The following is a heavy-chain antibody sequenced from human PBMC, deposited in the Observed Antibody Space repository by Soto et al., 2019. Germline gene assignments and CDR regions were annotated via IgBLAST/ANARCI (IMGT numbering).Heavy chain of an antibody. CDR1: GFTFSSYA. Sequence: GGSLRLSCAASGFTFSSYAMSWVRQASGKGLEWVSAISGSGGSTYYADSVKGRFTISRDNSKNTLYLQMNSLRAEDTAVYYCAKGRYCSGGSCYSDLATDYWGQGTLVTVSS. CDR3: AKGRYCSGGSCYSDLATDY. CDR2: ISGSGGST. D-gene: IGHD2-15*01. J-gene: IGHJ4*02. V-gene: IGHV3-23*01.